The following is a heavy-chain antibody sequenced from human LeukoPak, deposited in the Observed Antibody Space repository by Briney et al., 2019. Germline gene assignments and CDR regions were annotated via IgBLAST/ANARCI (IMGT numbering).Heavy chain of an antibody. CDR2: ISSSGSTI. V-gene: IGHV3-11*04. CDR3: ARDRGSSSWSPEHFGY. D-gene: IGHD6-13*01. J-gene: IGHJ4*02. CDR1: GFTFSDYY. Sequence: GGSLRLSCAASGFTFSDYYMSWIRQAPGKGLEWVSYISSSGSTIYYADSVKGRFTISRDNAKNSLYLQMNSLRAEDTAVYYCARDRGSSSWSPEHFGYWGQGTLVTVSS.